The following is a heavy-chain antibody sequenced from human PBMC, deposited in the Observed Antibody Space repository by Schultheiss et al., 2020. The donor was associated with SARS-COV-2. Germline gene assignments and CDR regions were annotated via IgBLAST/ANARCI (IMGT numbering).Heavy chain of an antibody. CDR1: GGSFSGYY. CDR2: INHSGST. D-gene: IGHD3-22*01. J-gene: IGHJ4*02. CDR3: ARPEHHYYDSSGYYYA. V-gene: IGHV4-34*01. Sequence: SETLSLTCAVYGGSFSGYYWSWIRQPPGKGLEWIGEINHSGSTYYNPSLKSRVTISVDMSKNQFFLKLSSVTAADTAVYYCARPEHHYYDSSGYYYAWGQGTLVTVSS.